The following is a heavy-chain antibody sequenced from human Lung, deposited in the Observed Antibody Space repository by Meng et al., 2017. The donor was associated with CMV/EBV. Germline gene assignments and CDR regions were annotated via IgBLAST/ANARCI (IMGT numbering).Heavy chain of an antibody. V-gene: IGHV1-69*12. J-gene: IGHJ4*02. CDR1: GTTFRSYT. CDR2: IIPIFGEA. D-gene: IGHD3-22*01. Sequence: QGRRVQVGAEMKKPGYLGQVSCKASGTTFRSYTLGTARQAPGQGLEWMGGIIPIFGEAKYAQKFQGRVTIIADESTSTVYMDLRRLRSEDTAMYYCARHPPSDSSGYYNEEPSWGQGTLVTVSS. CDR3: ARHPPSDSSGYYNEEPS.